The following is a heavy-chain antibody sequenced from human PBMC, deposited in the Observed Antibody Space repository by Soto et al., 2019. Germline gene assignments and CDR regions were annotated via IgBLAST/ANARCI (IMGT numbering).Heavy chain of an antibody. D-gene: IGHD5-12*01. V-gene: IGHV3-48*01. CDR2: ISSSSSTI. Sequence: GGSLRLSCAASGFTFSSYSMNWVRQAPGKGLEWVSYISSSSSTIYYADSVKGRFTISRDNAKNSLYLQMNSLRAEDTAVYYCASAIVATTGDYWGQGTLVTVSS. CDR1: GFTFSSYS. CDR3: ASAIVATTGDY. J-gene: IGHJ4*02.